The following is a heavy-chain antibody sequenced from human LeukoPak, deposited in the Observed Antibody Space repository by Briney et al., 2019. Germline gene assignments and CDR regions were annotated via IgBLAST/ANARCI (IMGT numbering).Heavy chain of an antibody. CDR2: ISSSSSYI. CDR1: GFTFSSYS. V-gene: IGHV3-21*01. D-gene: IGHD7-27*01. CDR3: ARELGSSLGFDP. J-gene: IGHJ5*02. Sequence: PEGSLRLSCAASGFTFSSYSMNWVRQAPGKGLEWVSSISSSSSYIYYADSVKGRFTISRDNAKNSLYLQMNSLRAEDTAVYYCARELGSSLGFDPWGQGTLVTVSS.